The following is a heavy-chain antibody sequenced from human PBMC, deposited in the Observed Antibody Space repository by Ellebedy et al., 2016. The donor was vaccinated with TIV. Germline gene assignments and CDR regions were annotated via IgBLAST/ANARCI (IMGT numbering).Heavy chain of an antibody. V-gene: IGHV1-18*01. J-gene: IGHJ6*02. CDR2: IRANNGNA. CDR3: ARAGTFYGMDV. CDR1: GYTFTSQG. Sequence: AASVKVSCKASGYTFTSQGISWVRHAPGQGLEWMGCIRANNGNAKYAQKFQGRVTMTTDTYTTTAYMELRSLRSDDQAVYYCARAGTFYGMDVWGQGTTVTVSS.